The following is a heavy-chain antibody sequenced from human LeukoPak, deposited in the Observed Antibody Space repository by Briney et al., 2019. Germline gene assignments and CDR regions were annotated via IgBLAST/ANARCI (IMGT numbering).Heavy chain of an antibody. CDR2: LTGSGGST. CDR1: GFTFSSSS. J-gene: IGHJ4*02. Sequence: GGSLRLSCAASGFTFSSSSMSCVRQAPGKGLEWASALTGSGGSTYYADSVKGRFTISRDNSKKTLFLQMNSLRAEDTAVYYCAKDLAPAAYWGQGTLVTVSS. CDR3: AKDLAPAAY. V-gene: IGHV3-23*01. D-gene: IGHD2-2*01.